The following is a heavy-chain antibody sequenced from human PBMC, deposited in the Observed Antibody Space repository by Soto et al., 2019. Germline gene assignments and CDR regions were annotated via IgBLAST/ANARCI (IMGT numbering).Heavy chain of an antibody. Sequence: LRLSCAASGFTFSGYWMQWVRQAPGKGLVWVSVIKSDGSKTAYADSVKGRFTIFRDNTKNTLYLQMNSPRVEDTAVYYCARETSYGMDVWGQGTTVTVSS. J-gene: IGHJ6*02. CDR2: IKSDGSKT. CDR1: GFTFSGYW. V-gene: IGHV3-74*01. CDR3: ARETSYGMDV.